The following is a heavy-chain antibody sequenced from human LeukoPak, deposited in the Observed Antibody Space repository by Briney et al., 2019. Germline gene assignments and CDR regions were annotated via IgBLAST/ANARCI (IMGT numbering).Heavy chain of an antibody. CDR1: GYTFTGYY. Sequence: ASVKVSCKASGYTFTGYYMHWVRQAPGQGLEWMGWINPHSGDANYAQKFQGRVTMTRDTSISTAYMELSSLRSDDTAVYYCARDLAARLGGYYYYMDVWGKGTTVTVSS. D-gene: IGHD6-6*01. J-gene: IGHJ6*03. CDR3: ARDLAARLGGYYYYMDV. V-gene: IGHV1-2*02. CDR2: INPHSGDA.